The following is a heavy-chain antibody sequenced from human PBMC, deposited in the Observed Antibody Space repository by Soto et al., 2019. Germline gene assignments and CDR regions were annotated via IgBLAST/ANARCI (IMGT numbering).Heavy chain of an antibody. D-gene: IGHD3-10*01. CDR1: GFTFDDYA. CDR2: ISWNSGSI. J-gene: IGHJ3*02. CDR3: AKAVAYYGSEFYGDPSPDQNAFAI. V-gene: IGHV3-9*01. Sequence: EVQLVESGGGLVQPGRSLRLSCAASGFTFDDYAMHWVRQAPGKGLEWVSGISWNSGSIGYADSVKGRFTISRHNAKNSPYLQMNSLRAEDTALYYCAKAVAYYGSEFYGDPSPDQNAFAIWGHGTMVTVSS.